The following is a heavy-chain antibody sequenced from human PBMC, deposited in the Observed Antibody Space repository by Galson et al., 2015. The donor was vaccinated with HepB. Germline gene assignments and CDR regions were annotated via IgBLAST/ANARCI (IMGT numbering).Heavy chain of an antibody. Sequence: SVKVSCKASGYTLTSYYMHWVRHVPGQGLEWMGKINPSGGSTSYAQKFQGRVTMTRDTSTSTVHMELSSLRSEDTAVYYCAGGSGSYYSDWGQGTLVTVSS. CDR1: GYTLTSYY. V-gene: IGHV1-46*01. CDR3: AGGSGSYYSD. D-gene: IGHD3-10*01. CDR2: INPSGGST. J-gene: IGHJ4*02.